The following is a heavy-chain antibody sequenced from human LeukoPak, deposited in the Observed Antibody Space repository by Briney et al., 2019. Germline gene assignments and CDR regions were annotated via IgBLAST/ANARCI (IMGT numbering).Heavy chain of an antibody. CDR2: IIPIFGTA. D-gene: IGHD6-6*01. CDR1: GYTFTSYA. CDR3: ARELKYSSSKAHSVD. V-gene: IGHV1-69*13. J-gene: IGHJ4*02. Sequence: ASVKVSCKACGYTFTSYAIRWVRQAPGQGLEWMGGIIPIFGTANYAQKFQGRVTITADESTSTAYMELSSLRSEDTAVYYCARELKYSSSKAHSVDWGQGTLVTVSS.